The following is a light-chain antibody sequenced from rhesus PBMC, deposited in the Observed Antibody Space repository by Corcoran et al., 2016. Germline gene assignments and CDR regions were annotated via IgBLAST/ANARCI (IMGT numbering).Light chain of an antibody. V-gene: IGLV2-32*02. CDR3: SSYAGSNTYI. J-gene: IGLJ1*01. CDR2: DVS. Sequence: QAALTQPRSVSGSPGQSVTISCTGTNSDIGGYNYVSWYQQYPDTAPKVMIYDVSKRPSGVSDRFSGSKSGNTASLTISGLQAEDEADYYCSSYAGSNTYIFGVRTRLTVL. CDR1: NSDIGGYNY.